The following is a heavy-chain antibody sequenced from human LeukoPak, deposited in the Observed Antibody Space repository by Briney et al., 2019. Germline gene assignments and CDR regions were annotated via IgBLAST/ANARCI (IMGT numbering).Heavy chain of an antibody. D-gene: IGHD2-2*01. CDR2: IYLDGSRA. CDR1: GFTFSNYW. J-gene: IGHJ6*03. V-gene: IGHV3-7*01. Sequence: GGSLRLSCAVSGFTFSNYWMSWARQSPGKGLEWVANIYLDGSRAYYVDSVRGRFTISRDNAKNSLFLQMNSLSAEDTAVYYCGRAGPVTKDHFIDVWGKGTTVTVSS. CDR3: GRAGPVTKDHFIDV.